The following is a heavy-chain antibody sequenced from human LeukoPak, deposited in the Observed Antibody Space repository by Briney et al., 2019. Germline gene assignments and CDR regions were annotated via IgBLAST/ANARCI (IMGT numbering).Heavy chain of an antibody. CDR2: IYYSGST. D-gene: IGHD2-21*02. J-gene: IGHJ4*02. CDR3: TRENTVTADFDY. V-gene: IGHV4-59*01. CDR1: GGSISSYY. Sequence: SETLSLTCTVSGGSISSYYWSWIRQPPGKGLEWIGYIYYSGSTNYNPSLKSRVTISVDTSKNQFSLKLSSVTAADTAVYYCTRENTVTADFDYRGQGTLVTVSS.